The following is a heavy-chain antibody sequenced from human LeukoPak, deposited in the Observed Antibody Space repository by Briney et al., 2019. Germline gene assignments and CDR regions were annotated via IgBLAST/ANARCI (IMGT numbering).Heavy chain of an antibody. CDR2: IYYSGST. J-gene: IGHJ6*02. CDR1: GGSISSGGYY. CDR3: ARGTVTTYDYYGMDV. V-gene: IGHV4-31*03. D-gene: IGHD4-11*01. Sequence: SETLSLTCTVSGGSISSGGYYWSWIRQHPGKGLEWIGYIYYSGSTYYNPSLKSRVTISVDTSKNQFSLKLSSVAAADTAVYYCARGTVTTYDYYGMDVWGQGTTVTVSS.